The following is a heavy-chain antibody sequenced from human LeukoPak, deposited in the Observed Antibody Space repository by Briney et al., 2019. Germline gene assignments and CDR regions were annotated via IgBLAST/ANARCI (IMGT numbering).Heavy chain of an antibody. D-gene: IGHD2-2*01. CDR1: GFTFHSHS. Sequence: GGPLRLSCAASGFTFHSHSMNWVRQAPGKGLEWVSTISTGGGSTYYADSVKGRFTISRDNSKNTLYLQMNSLRAEDTAVYYCAGREYQLLIDYWGQGTLVTVSS. J-gene: IGHJ4*02. V-gene: IGHV3-23*01. CDR2: ISTGGGST. CDR3: AGREYQLLIDY.